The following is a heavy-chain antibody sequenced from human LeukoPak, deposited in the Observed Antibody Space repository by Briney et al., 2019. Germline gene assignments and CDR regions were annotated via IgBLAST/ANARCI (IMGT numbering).Heavy chain of an antibody. CDR3: AEDGDSSGNLYGSLDH. D-gene: IGHD3-22*01. V-gene: IGHV3-23*01. J-gene: IGHJ4*02. CDR2: ITRRGGRT. CDR1: GFTFSGYA. Sequence: PGGSLRLSCEASGFTFSGYAMSWVRQAPGKGLEWVSAITRRGGRTYFADPVKGRFSISRDDSKNRVYLQMNNLRPEDTAVYYCAEDGDSSGNLYGSLDHWGQGTLVTVSS.